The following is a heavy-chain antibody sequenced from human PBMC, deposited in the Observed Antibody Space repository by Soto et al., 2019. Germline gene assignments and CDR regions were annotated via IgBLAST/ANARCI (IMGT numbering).Heavy chain of an antibody. D-gene: IGHD5-18*01. CDR2: IYPSGMP. Sequence: SETLSLTCTVSGGSISNAAYSWSWIRQPPGKGLEWVGYIYPSGMPFYNPSLRSRVTISIDRSNDQFSLNLKSVTAADTAVYYCARARGGYGLFDSWGQGTLVTVS. V-gene: IGHV4-30-2*01. CDR1: GGSISNAAYS. CDR3: ARARGGYGLFDS. J-gene: IGHJ4*02.